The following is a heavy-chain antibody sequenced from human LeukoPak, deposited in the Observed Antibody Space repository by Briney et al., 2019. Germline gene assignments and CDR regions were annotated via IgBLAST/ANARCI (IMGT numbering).Heavy chain of an antibody. CDR3: TSQDYDYVWGSYRSIVDY. Sequence: PGGSLRLSCTASGFTFGGYAMSWVRQAPGKGLEWVGFIRSKAYGGTTEYAASVKGRFTISRDDSKSIAYLQMNSLKTEDTAVYYCTSQDYDYVWGSYRSIVDYWGQGTLVTVSS. CDR1: GFTFGGYA. D-gene: IGHD3-16*02. V-gene: IGHV3-49*04. J-gene: IGHJ4*02. CDR2: IRSKAYGGTT.